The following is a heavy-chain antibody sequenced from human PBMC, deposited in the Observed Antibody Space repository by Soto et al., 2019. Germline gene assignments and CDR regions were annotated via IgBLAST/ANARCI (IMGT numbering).Heavy chain of an antibody. CDR3: ARVFSDSSGYYYDAPEFDY. CDR1: GGSISSGGYY. CDR2: IYYSGST. J-gene: IGHJ4*02. D-gene: IGHD3-22*01. V-gene: IGHV4-31*03. Sequence: SETLSLTCTVSGGSISSGGYYWSWIRQHPGKGLEWIGYIYYSGSTYYNPSLKSRVTISVDTSKNQFSLKLSSVTAADTAVYYCARVFSDSSGYYYDAPEFDYWGQGTLVTVSS.